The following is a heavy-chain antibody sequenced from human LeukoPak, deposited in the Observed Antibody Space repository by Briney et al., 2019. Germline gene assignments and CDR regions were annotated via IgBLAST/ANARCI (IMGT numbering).Heavy chain of an antibody. CDR1: GFTFSNAW. D-gene: IGHD3-10*01. J-gene: IGHJ4*02. CDR3: TTALWLGELLSGDY. CDR2: IKSKTDGGTT. Sequence: PGGSLRLSCAASGFTFSNAWMSWVRQAPGKGLEWVGRIKSKTDGGTTDYAAPVKGRFTISRDDSKNTLYLQMNSLKTEDTAVYYCTTALWLGELLSGDYWGQGTLVTVSS. V-gene: IGHV3-15*01.